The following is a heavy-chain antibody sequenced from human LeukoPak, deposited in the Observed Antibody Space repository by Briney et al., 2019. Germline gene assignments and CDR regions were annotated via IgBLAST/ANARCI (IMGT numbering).Heavy chain of an antibody. D-gene: IGHD3-16*02. CDR3: ARDRGDYVWGSYRYTLDY. J-gene: IGHJ4*02. V-gene: IGHV1-2*06. CDR2: INPNSGGT. Sequence: ASVKVSCKASGYTFTGYYMHWVRQAPGQGLEWMGRINPNSGGTNYAQKFQGRVTITTDESTSTAYMELSSLRSEDTAVYYCARDRGDYVWGSYRYTLDYWGQGTLVTVSS. CDR1: GYTFTGYY.